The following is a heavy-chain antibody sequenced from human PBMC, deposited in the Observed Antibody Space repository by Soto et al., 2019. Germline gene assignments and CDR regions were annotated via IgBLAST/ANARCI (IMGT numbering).Heavy chain of an antibody. CDR3: ARVGITIFGVVMGWFDP. D-gene: IGHD3-3*01. CDR1: GYTFTSYG. J-gene: IGHJ5*02. Sequence: GASVKVCCKASGYTFTSYGISWVRQAPGQGLEWMGWISAYNGNTNYAQKLQGRVTMTTDTSTSTAYMELRSLRSDDTAVYYCARVGITIFGVVMGWFDPWGQGTLVTVSS. V-gene: IGHV1-18*01. CDR2: ISAYNGNT.